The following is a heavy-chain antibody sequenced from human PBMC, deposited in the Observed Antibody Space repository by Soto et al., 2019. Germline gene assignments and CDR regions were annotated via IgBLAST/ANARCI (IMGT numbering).Heavy chain of an antibody. CDR3: ARFVDDILTGNNWFDP. V-gene: IGHV3-53*04. J-gene: IGHJ5*02. CDR2: IYSGGST. Sequence: GGSLRLSCAASGFTVSSNYMSWVRQAPGKGLEWVPVIYSGGSTYYADSVKGRFTISRHNSKNTLYLQMNSLRAEDTAVYYCARFVDDILTGNNWFDPWGQGTLVTVSS. CDR1: GFTVSSNY. D-gene: IGHD3-9*01.